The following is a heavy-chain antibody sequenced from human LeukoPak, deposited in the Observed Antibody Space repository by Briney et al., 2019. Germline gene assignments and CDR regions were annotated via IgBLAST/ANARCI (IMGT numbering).Heavy chain of an antibody. V-gene: IGHV3-64D*09. CDR2: ISNNGGST. CDR3: VKDSFPQYSGSYFDH. CDR1: GFTFRSYG. D-gene: IGHD1-26*01. J-gene: IGHJ4*02. Sequence: PGGSLRLSCSGFGFTFRSYGMHWVRLGPGQRLEFVSTISNNGGSTYYAGSVKGRFTISRDNSKNTLYLQMSSLRPEDTAVYYCVKDSFPQYSGSYFDHWGQGTLVTVSS.